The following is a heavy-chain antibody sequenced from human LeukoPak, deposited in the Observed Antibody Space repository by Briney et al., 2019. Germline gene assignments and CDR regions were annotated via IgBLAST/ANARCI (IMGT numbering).Heavy chain of an antibody. CDR1: GFSFTTTW. CDR3: VIDDYCDRSGTREADYFDY. D-gene: IGHD3-22*01. Sequence: TGGSLRLSCGASGFSFTTTWMSWVRQAPGKGLEWVARIKSRIDGATIDYAAPVKGRFTISRDDSKNTLYLQMNSLKTEDTAVYYCVIDDYCDRSGTREADYFDYWGQGTLVTVSS. J-gene: IGHJ4*02. V-gene: IGHV3-15*01. CDR2: IKSRIDGATI.